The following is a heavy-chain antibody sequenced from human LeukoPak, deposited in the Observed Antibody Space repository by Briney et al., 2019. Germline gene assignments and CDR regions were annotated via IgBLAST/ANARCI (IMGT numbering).Heavy chain of an antibody. CDR2: ISSSGYSI. CDR3: ARDLTDPPYYYYYIDV. CDR1: GFTFSTYS. V-gene: IGHV3-21*01. J-gene: IGHJ6*03. Sequence: GGSLRLSCAASGFTFSTYSMNWVRQAPGKGPEWVSCISSSGYSIYYADSVKGRFTISRDNAKNSLYPQMNSLRAEDTAVYYCARDLTDPPYYYYYIDVWGKGTTVTISS.